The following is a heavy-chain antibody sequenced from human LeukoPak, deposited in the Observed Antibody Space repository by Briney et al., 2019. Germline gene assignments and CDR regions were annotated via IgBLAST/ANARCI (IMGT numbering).Heavy chain of an antibody. CDR3: ARDLELTYYDSSGHDY. D-gene: IGHD3-22*01. V-gene: IGHV3-74*01. J-gene: IGHJ4*02. CDR1: GFTFSAYW. Sequence: PGGSLRVSCAASGFTFSAYWMHWVRQVPGKGLLWVSRINGDGSTTNYAESVKGRFVISRDNAKNTVYLQMYSLRAEDTAVYYCARDLELTYYDSSGHDYWGQGTLVTVSS. CDR2: INGDGSTT.